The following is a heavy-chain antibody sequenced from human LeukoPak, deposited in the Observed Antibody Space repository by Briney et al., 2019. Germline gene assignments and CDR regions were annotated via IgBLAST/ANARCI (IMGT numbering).Heavy chain of an antibody. Sequence: GGSLRLSCVTSGITFSSYAMDWVRQAPGKGLAWVASISYGGTNKYYADSVKGRFTTSRDDSKNTLYLQMNSLRSEDTAVYYCATSVSVAENAFDIWGQGTMVTASS. V-gene: IGHV3-30*04. J-gene: IGHJ3*02. D-gene: IGHD6-19*01. CDR1: GITFSSYA. CDR3: ATSVSVAENAFDI. CDR2: ISYGGTNK.